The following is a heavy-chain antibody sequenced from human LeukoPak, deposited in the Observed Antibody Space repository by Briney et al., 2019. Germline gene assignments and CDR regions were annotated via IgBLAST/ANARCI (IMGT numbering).Heavy chain of an antibody. CDR1: GFTFSSYA. Sequence: GGSLRLSCAASGFTFSSYAMSWVRQAPGKGLEWVSAISGSGGSTYYADSVKGRFTISRDNSKNTLYLQMNSLRAEDTAEYYCAKWINVGGTAENKWFDPWGQGTLVTVSS. J-gene: IGHJ5*02. CDR3: AKWINVGGTAENKWFDP. D-gene: IGHD1-26*01. CDR2: ISGSGGST. V-gene: IGHV3-23*01.